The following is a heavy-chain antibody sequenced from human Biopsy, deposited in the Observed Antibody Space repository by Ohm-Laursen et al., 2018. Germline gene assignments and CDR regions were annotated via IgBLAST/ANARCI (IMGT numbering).Heavy chain of an antibody. CDR1: GGTFTRYA. V-gene: IGHV1-69*04. D-gene: IGHD2-2*01. Sequence: SSVKVSCKASGGTFTRYAMHWVRQAPGQGLEWMGRIISVHDIANYAQKFQGRVTITADKSTSTAYMELRNLRSEDTAVYYCARDYQPKIMTIHYYYYGMDVWGLGTTVTVSS. J-gene: IGHJ6*02. CDR3: ARDYQPKIMTIHYYYYGMDV. CDR2: IISVHDIA.